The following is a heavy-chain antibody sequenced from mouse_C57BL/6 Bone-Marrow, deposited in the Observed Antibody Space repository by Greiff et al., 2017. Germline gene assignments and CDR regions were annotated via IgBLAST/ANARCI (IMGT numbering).Heavy chain of an antibody. Sequence: QVQLQQPGPELVKPGASVKMSCKASGYTFTSYWMHWVKQRPGQGLEWIGEIDPTDSSTSYNQKFKGKATLTVDTSSSTAYMQLSSLTSEDSAVYYCAPSWAYWGQGTLVTVSA. J-gene: IGHJ3*01. CDR3: APSWAY. CDR1: GYTFTSYW. CDR2: IDPTDSST. V-gene: IGHV1-50*01.